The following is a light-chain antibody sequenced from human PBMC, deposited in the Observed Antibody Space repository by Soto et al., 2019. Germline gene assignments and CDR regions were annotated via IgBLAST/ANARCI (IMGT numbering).Light chain of an antibody. CDR3: TSYTSSGPWV. J-gene: IGLJ3*02. CDR2: EVN. Sequence: HSALTQPASVSGSPGQSITISCTGTSGDVGGYNYVSWYQLDPGKAPKLIIYEVNNRPSGVSNRFSGSKSGNTASLTISGLQAEDEADYYCTSYTSSGPWVFGGGTKLTVL. V-gene: IGLV2-14*01. CDR1: SGDVGGYNY.